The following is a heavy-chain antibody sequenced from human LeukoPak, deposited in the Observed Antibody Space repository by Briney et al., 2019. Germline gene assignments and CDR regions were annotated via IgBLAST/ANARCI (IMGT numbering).Heavy chain of an antibody. Sequence: GGSLRLSCAASGFTFSSYSMNWVRQAPGKGLEWISYIGISSGNTKYADSVKGRFTISGDKAKNSVYLQMNSLRVEDAAVYYCARDTKYAFDNWGQGTLVTVSS. CDR1: GFTFSSYS. CDR3: ARDTKYAFDN. CDR2: IGISSGNT. J-gene: IGHJ4*02. V-gene: IGHV3-48*01. D-gene: IGHD2-2*01.